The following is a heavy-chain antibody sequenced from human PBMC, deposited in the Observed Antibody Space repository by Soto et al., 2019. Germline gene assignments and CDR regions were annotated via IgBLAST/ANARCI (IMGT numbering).Heavy chain of an antibody. J-gene: IGHJ6*02. V-gene: IGHV4-4*02. CDR3: ATYIYSGLYQYFALDF. Sequence: PSETLSLTCTVSGGSISSSNWWTWVRQPAGKGLEWIGDIYQTVITNSSPSLKSRITMSIGRSKNQFSPKLNSVTAADTAVYYCATYIYSGLYQYFALDFWGQGTKVTVYS. D-gene: IGHD3-16*01. CDR1: GGSISSSNW. CDR2: IYQTVIT.